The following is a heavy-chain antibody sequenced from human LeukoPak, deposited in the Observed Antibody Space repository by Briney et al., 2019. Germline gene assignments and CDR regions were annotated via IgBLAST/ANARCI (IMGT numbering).Heavy chain of an antibody. CDR2: ISGSGGST. Sequence: GGSLRLSCAASGFTFSSYAMSWVRQAPGKGLEWVSAISGSGGSTYYADSVKGRFTISRDNSKNTLYLQMNSLRAEDTAVYYCAKDQGYCSSTSCYTLLRSSPNFDYWGQGTLVTVSS. J-gene: IGHJ4*02. V-gene: IGHV3-23*01. D-gene: IGHD2-2*02. CDR1: GFTFSSYA. CDR3: AKDQGYCSSTSCYTLLRSSPNFDY.